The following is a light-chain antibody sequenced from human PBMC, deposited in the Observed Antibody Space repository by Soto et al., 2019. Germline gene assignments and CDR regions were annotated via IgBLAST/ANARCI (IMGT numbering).Light chain of an antibody. Sequence: QSVLTQPASVSGSPGQSITISCTGTSSDVGGYNYVSWYQQHPGKAPKLMIYDVSNRPSGVSNRFSGSKSGNTASLTISGLPAQDEADYYCRSYTSSSTDVVFGGGTQLTVL. CDR1: SSDVGGYNY. CDR3: RSYTSSSTDVV. J-gene: IGLJ2*01. CDR2: DVS. V-gene: IGLV2-14*01.